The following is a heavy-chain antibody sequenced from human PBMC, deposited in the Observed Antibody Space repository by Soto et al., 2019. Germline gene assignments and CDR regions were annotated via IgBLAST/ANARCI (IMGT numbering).Heavy chain of an antibody. CDR1: GGSISSSSYY. CDR2: IYYSGST. CDR3: ARLNYYDSSGRIFDY. D-gene: IGHD3-22*01. V-gene: IGHV4-39*01. Sequence: PSETLSLTCTVSGGSISSSSYYWGWIRQPPGKGLEWIGSIYYSGSTYYNPSLKSRVTISVDTSKNQFSLKLSSVTAADTAVYYCARLNYYDSSGRIFDYWGQGTLVTVSS. J-gene: IGHJ4*02.